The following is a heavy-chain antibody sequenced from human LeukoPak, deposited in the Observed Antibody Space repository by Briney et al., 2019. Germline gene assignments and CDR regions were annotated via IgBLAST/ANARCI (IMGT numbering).Heavy chain of an antibody. CDR2: INPNSGGT. D-gene: IGHD3-16*01. CDR1: GYTFTGYY. V-gene: IGHV1-2*02. Sequence: ASVKVSCKASGYTFTGYYMHWVRQAPGQGLESMGWINPNSGGTNYAQKFQGRVTMTRDTSISTAYMELSRLRSDDTAVYYCARDLRLRGTPVAFDIWGQGTMVTVSS. J-gene: IGHJ3*02. CDR3: ARDLRLRGTPVAFDI.